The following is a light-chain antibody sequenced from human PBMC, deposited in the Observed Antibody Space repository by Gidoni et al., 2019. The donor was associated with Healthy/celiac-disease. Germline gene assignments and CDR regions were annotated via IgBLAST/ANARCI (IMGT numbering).Light chain of an antibody. CDR2: RNN. V-gene: IGLV1-47*01. Sequence: QSVLTQPPPASGTPGQRVTISCSGSSSNIGSNYVYWYQQLPGTAPKLLINRNNQRPSGVPDRFSGSKSGTSASLAISGLRSEDESDYYCAAWDDSLSGPRVFGGGTKLTVL. J-gene: IGLJ3*02. CDR3: AAWDDSLSGPRV. CDR1: SSNIGSNY.